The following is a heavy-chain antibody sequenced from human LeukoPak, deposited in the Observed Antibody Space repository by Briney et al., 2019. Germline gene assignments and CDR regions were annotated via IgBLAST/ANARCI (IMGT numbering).Heavy chain of an antibody. CDR1: GFTFDDYA. D-gene: IGHD3-9*01. V-gene: IGHV3-9*01. CDR2: ISWNSGSI. J-gene: IGHJ3*02. Sequence: GGSLRLSCVASGFTFDDYAMHWVRQAPGKGLEWVSGISWNSGSIGYTDSAKGRFTISRDNAKNSLYLQMNSLRAEETAMYYCAKDRHYDILTGAAAFDIWGQGTMVTVSS. CDR3: AKDRHYDILTGAAAFDI.